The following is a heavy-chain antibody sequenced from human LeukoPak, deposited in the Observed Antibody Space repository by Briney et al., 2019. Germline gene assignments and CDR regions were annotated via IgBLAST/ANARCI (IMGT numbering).Heavy chain of an antibody. CDR2: IWSDGSNK. CDR3: ARDPAGSGFAFDS. J-gene: IGHJ4*02. CDR1: GFIFSNDA. V-gene: IGHV3-33*01. D-gene: IGHD1-1*01. Sequence: GGSLRLSCAASGFIFSNDAMHWVRQAPGKGLEWVAFIWSDGSNKYYADSVKGRFTISRDNSEDTLYLQMNSLRVEDAAVYYCARDPAGSGFAFDSWGQGALVTVSS.